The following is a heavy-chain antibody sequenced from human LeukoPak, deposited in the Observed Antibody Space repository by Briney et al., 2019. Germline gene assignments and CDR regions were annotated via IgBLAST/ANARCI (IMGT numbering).Heavy chain of an antibody. CDR2: ISAYNGNT. D-gene: IGHD5-18*01. CDR3: ARDIGGYSYGLYYFDY. Sequence: ASVKVSCKASGYTFTSYGISWVRQAPGQGLEWMGWISAYNGNTNYAQKLQGRVTMTTDTSTSTAYMELRSLGSDDTAVYYCARDIGGYSYGLYYFDYWGQGTLVTVSS. V-gene: IGHV1-18*01. CDR1: GYTFTSYG. J-gene: IGHJ4*02.